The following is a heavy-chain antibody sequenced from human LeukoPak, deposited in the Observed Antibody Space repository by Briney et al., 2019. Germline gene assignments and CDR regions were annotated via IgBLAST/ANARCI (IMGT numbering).Heavy chain of an antibody. D-gene: IGHD3-10*01. V-gene: IGHV4-34*01. J-gene: IGHJ4*02. Sequence: SETLSLTCAVYGGSFSGYYWSWIRQPPGKGLEWIGEINHSGSTNYNPSLKSRVTISVDTSKNQFSLKLSSVTAADTAVYYCARSSYYYGGVYWGQGTLVIVSS. CDR3: ARSSYYYGGVY. CDR1: GGSFSGYY. CDR2: INHSGST.